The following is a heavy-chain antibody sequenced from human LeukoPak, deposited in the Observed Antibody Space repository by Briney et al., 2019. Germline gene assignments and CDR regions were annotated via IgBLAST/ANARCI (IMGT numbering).Heavy chain of an antibody. Sequence: SVKVSCKASGGTFSSYAISWVRQAPGQGLEWMGGIIPIFGTANYAQKFQGRVTITADESTSTAYMELSSLRSEDTAVHYCARYPDNWNYADINWFDPWGQGTLVTVSS. J-gene: IGHJ5*02. D-gene: IGHD1-7*01. CDR3: ARYPDNWNYADINWFDP. CDR1: GGTFSSYA. CDR2: IIPIFGTA. V-gene: IGHV1-69*01.